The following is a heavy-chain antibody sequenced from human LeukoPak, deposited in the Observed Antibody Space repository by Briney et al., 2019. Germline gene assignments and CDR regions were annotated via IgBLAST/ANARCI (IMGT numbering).Heavy chain of an antibody. CDR1: GFTFSSSD. Sequence: GGSLRLSCAASGFTFSSSDLHWVRQAPGKGLEWVAFIQSDGGNKYYADSVKGRFTISRDNSKNTLYLQMDSLRVKDTAVYYCAKPMDSSGYGHFDYWGQGTLVTVSS. V-gene: IGHV3-30*02. J-gene: IGHJ4*02. D-gene: IGHD3-22*01. CDR2: IQSDGGNK. CDR3: AKPMDSSGYGHFDY.